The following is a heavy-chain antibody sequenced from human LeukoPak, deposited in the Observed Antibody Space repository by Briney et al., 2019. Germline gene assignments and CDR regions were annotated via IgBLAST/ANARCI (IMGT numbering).Heavy chain of an antibody. J-gene: IGHJ4*02. D-gene: IGHD3-3*01. V-gene: IGHV1-2*02. CDR3: ARGGRSGYSGAGY. CDR2: INPNSGGT. Sequence: ASVKVSCKASGYTFTGYYMHWVRQAPGQGLEWMGWINPNSGGTNYAQKFQGRVTMTRDTTISTAYMDLSSLKSDDTAVYYCARGGRSGYSGAGYWGQGTLVTVSS. CDR1: GYTFTGYY.